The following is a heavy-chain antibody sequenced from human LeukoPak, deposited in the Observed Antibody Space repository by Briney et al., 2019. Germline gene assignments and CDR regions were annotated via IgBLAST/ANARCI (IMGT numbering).Heavy chain of an antibody. CDR2: ISHDGSNK. J-gene: IGHJ4*02. V-gene: IGHV3-30*18. Sequence: GGSLRLSCAASGFTFSSYGMHWVRQAPGKGLEWVAVISHDGSNKYYADSVKGRFTISRDNSKNTLYLQMNSLRAEDTAAYYCAKNGGGDSYGFYFDYWGQGTLVTVSS. D-gene: IGHD5-18*01. CDR3: AKNGGGDSYGFYFDY. CDR1: GFTFSSYG.